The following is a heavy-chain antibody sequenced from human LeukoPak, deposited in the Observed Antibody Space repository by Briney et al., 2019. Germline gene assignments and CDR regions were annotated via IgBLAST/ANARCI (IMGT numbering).Heavy chain of an antibody. Sequence: GGSLRLSCAASGFTVSSNYMSWVRQAPGRGLEWVSLIYSGGSTYYADSVKGRFTISRDNSKNTLYLQMNSLRAEDTAVYYCARQYGDKYFDYWGQGTLVTVSS. J-gene: IGHJ4*02. V-gene: IGHV3-53*01. CDR2: IYSGGST. CDR1: GFTVSSNY. CDR3: ARQYGDKYFDY. D-gene: IGHD4-17*01.